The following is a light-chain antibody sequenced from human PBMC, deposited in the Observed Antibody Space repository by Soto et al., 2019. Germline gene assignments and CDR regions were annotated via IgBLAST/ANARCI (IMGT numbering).Light chain of an antibody. CDR3: QQYDGAPLT. CDR2: AAS. J-gene: IGKJ3*01. V-gene: IGKV3-20*01. CDR1: QTLSINS. Sequence: EIVLTQSPDTLSLSPGESATLFCRASQTLSINSLAWYQQKPGQAPSLLIYAASTRHTGIPDRFNGSGSGTDFALTINRLEPEDFAVYFCQQYDGAPLTFGPGTKVDVK.